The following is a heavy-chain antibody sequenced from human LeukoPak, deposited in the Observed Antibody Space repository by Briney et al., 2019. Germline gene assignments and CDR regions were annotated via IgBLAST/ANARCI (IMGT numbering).Heavy chain of an antibody. D-gene: IGHD5-12*01. CDR3: ARDVKLGATTYAFDI. J-gene: IGHJ3*02. V-gene: IGHV4-59*01. Sequence: KPSETLSLTCTVSGGSISSYYWSWIRQPPGKGLEWIGYIYYSGSTNYNPSLKSRVTISVDTSKNQFSLKLSSVTAADTAVYYCARDVKLGATTYAFDIWGQGTMVTVSS. CDR1: GGSISSYY. CDR2: IYYSGST.